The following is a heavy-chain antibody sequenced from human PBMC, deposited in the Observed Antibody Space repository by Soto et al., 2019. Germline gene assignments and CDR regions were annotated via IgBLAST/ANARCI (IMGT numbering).Heavy chain of an antibody. CDR2: VYYTGNS. J-gene: IGHJ4*02. Sequence: SETLSLTCTVSGDPVSSGSFYWSWIRRPPGKGLEWIGYVYYTGNSNNNPSVKSRVTISIDTSKNEFSLKLRSVTAADTAVYYCARKDYDSRLDLWGQGTLVTVSS. CDR3: ARKDYDSRLDL. CDR1: GDPVSSGSFY. D-gene: IGHD3-22*01. V-gene: IGHV4-61*01.